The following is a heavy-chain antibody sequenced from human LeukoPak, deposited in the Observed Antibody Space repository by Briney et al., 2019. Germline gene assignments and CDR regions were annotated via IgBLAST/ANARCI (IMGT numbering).Heavy chain of an antibody. Sequence: ASVTVSCKASGYTFTTYYMHWVRQAPGQGLEWMGVINPNGGSTAYAQKFQGRVTMTRDRSTSTVYMELSSLRSEDTALYYCARDPSGSWQWFDYWGQGTLVTVSS. V-gene: IGHV1-46*01. J-gene: IGHJ4*02. CDR1: GYTFTTYY. CDR2: INPNGGST. D-gene: IGHD1-26*01. CDR3: ARDPSGSWQWFDY.